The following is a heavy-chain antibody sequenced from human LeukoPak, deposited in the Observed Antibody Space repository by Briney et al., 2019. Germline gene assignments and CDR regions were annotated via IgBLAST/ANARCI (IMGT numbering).Heavy chain of an antibody. CDR3: ARDGLVAAAPFDY. J-gene: IGHJ4*02. CDR2: ISAYNGNT. Sequence: ASVKVSCKASGYTFTSFGISWVRQAPGQGLEWMGWISAYNGNTNYAQKLQGRVTITTDTPTSTAYMELRSLRPDDTAVYYCARDGLVAAAPFDYRGQGTLVTVSS. D-gene: IGHD6-13*01. V-gene: IGHV1-18*01. CDR1: GYTFTSFG.